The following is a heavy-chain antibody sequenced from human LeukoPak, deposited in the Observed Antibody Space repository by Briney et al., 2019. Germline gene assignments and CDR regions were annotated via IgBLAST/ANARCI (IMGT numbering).Heavy chain of an antibody. CDR3: ARDLTVRPIFIDY. D-gene: IGHD4-17*01. Sequence: GGSLRLSCAASGFTVSDYYMNWIRQAPGKGLEWLSYIDRSGSYTNYADSVKGRFTISRDNAKNSLFLQMNSLRAEDTAVYYCARDLTVRPIFIDYWGQGTLVTVSS. CDR2: IDRSGSYT. J-gene: IGHJ4*02. CDR1: GFTVSDYY. V-gene: IGHV3-11*06.